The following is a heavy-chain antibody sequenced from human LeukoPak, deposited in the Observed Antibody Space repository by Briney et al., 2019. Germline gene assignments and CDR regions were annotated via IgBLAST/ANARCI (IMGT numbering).Heavy chain of an antibody. J-gene: IGHJ4*02. D-gene: IGHD1-7*01. CDR3: ARDDGNYYFDY. CDR1: GGSISSYY. CDR2: IYYSGST. V-gene: IGHV4-59*01. Sequence: PSETLSLTCTVSGGSISSYYWSWIRQPPGKGLEWNGYIYYSGSTNYNPSLKSRVTISVDTSKNQFSLKLSSVTAADTAVYYCARDDGNYYFDYWGQGTLVTVSS.